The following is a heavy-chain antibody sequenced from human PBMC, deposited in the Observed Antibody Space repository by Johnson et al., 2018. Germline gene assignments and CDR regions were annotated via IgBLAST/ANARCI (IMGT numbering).Heavy chain of an antibody. Sequence: VQLVESGGGLVQPGGSLKLSCAASGSTFSGSAMHWVRQASGKGLEWIGRIRSKANSYATAYAASLKGRFTISRDDSKNTAYLQMNSLKTEDTAVYYCTRIVVVPAPLRASYYFYMDVWGKGTTVTVSS. CDR3: TRIVVVPAPLRASYYFYMDV. CDR2: IRSKANSYAT. CDR1: GSTFSGSA. J-gene: IGHJ6*03. D-gene: IGHD2-2*01. V-gene: IGHV3-73*01.